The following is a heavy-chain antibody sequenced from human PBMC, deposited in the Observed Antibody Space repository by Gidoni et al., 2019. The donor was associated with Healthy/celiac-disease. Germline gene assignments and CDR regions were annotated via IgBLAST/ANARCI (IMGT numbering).Heavy chain of an antibody. D-gene: IGHD6-19*01. CDR2: ISYDGSNK. Sequence: QPGRSLRLSCAASGFTFSSYAMHWVRQAPGKGLEWVAVISYDGSNKYYADSVKGRFTISRDNSKNTLYLQMNSLRAEDTAVYYCARDDIAVARPLDYWGQGTLVTVSS. CDR1: GFTFSSYA. V-gene: IGHV3-30*04. J-gene: IGHJ4*02. CDR3: ARDDIAVARPLDY.